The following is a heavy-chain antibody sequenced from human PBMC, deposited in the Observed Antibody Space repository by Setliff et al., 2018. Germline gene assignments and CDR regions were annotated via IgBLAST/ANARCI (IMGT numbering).Heavy chain of an antibody. CDR2: IDWDDDK. V-gene: IGHV2-70*11. CDR1: GFSLSTNGMC. D-gene: IGHD6-6*01. Sequence: SGPNAGEPTQTLTLTCTFSGFSLSTNGMCVSWIRQPPGKALEWLARIDWDDDKYYSTSLKTRLTISKDTSKNQVVLTMTNMDPVDTATYYCARYISSSSNYGMDVWGQGTTVTVSS. CDR3: ARYISSSSNYGMDV. J-gene: IGHJ6*02.